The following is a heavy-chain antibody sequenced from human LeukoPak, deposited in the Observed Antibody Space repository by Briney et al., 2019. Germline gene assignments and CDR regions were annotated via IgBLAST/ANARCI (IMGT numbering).Heavy chain of an antibody. CDR1: GFIFSDYH. CDR2: ISPGGDEV. Sequence: GGSLRLSCAASGFIFSDYHMSCIRQAPGKGLEWVSYISPGGDEVYFADSVKGRFTISRDNAKNSLFLQMSSLTAEDTAVYYCSGGRDIAVAGPGGYFDYWGQGSLVTVSS. V-gene: IGHV3-11*01. J-gene: IGHJ4*02. CDR3: SGGRDIAVAGPGGYFDY. D-gene: IGHD6-19*01.